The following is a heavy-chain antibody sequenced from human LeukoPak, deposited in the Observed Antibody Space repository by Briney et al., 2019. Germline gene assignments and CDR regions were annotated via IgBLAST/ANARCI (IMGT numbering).Heavy chain of an antibody. J-gene: IGHJ3*02. Sequence: GASVKVSCKASGYTFTRYYMHWVRQAPGQGLEGMGWINPNSGGTNYAQKFQGRVTMTRDTSSSTAYMELSRLRSDDTAVYYCARGGTYQAHDAFDIWGQGTMVTVSS. CDR1: GYTFTRYY. V-gene: IGHV1-2*02. D-gene: IGHD1-14*01. CDR2: INPNSGGT. CDR3: ARGGTYQAHDAFDI.